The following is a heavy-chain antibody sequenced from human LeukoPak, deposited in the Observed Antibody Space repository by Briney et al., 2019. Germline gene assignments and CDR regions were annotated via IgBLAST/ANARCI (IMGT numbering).Heavy chain of an antibody. V-gene: IGHV1-2*04. Sequence: ASVKVSCKASGYTFTGYYMHWVRQAPGQGLEWMGWINPNSGGTNYAQKFQGWVTMTRDTSISTAYMELSRLRSDDTAVYYCARVERVGDYGDYPHYGMDVWGQGTTVTVFS. CDR1: GYTFTGYY. CDR3: ARVERVGDYGDYPHYGMDV. D-gene: IGHD4-17*01. J-gene: IGHJ6*02. CDR2: INPNSGGT.